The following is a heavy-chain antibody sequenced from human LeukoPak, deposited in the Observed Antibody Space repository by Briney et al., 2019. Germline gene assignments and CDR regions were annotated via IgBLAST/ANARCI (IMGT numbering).Heavy chain of an antibody. CDR2: ISNSGGTT. V-gene: IGHV3-23*01. D-gene: IGHD1-26*01. CDR1: GFTFRSYA. Sequence: PGGSLRLSCAASGFTFRSYAMNWVRQAPGKGLEWVSGISNSGGTTYYADSVKGRFSISRDNSKNTLYLQMDSLRAEDTAVYYCARDVYSGSRPHYFDYWGQGTLVTVSS. J-gene: IGHJ4*02. CDR3: ARDVYSGSRPHYFDY.